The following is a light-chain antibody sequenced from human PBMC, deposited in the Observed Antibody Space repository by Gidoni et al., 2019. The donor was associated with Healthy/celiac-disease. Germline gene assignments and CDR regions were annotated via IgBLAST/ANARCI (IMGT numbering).Light chain of an antibody. V-gene: IGLV2-14*01. J-gene: IGLJ1*01. CDR2: GVS. Sequence: QSALTQPASVSGSPGQSLTISCPGTSSDVGGYHYVSWYQQHPGKAPKLMIYGVSHRPSGVSNRFSGSKSGNTASLTISGVQAEDEADYYCSSYTSSSTHNYVFGTGTKVTVL. CDR3: SSYTSSSTHNYV. CDR1: SSDVGGYHY.